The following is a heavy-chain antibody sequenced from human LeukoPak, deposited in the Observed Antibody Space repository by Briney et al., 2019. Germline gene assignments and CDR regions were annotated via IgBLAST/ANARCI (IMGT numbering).Heavy chain of an antibody. D-gene: IGHD3-16*02. Sequence: GGSLRLSCAASGFTFSSYSMNWVHQAPGKGLEWVSSISSSSSYIYYADSVKGRFTISRDNAKNSLYLQMNSLRAEDTAVYYCAAGGVIPQDYYYGMDVWGKGTTVTVSS. J-gene: IGHJ6*04. CDR1: GFTFSSYS. CDR3: AAGGVIPQDYYYGMDV. CDR2: ISSSSSYI. V-gene: IGHV3-21*01.